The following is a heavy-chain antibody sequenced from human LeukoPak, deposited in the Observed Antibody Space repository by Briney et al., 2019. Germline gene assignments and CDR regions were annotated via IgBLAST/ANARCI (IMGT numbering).Heavy chain of an antibody. CDR2: INPSGGST. Sequence: GSSVKVSCKASGGTFSSYAISWVRQAPGQGLEWMGIINPSGGSTSYAQKFQGRVTMTRDTSTSTVYMELSSLRSEDTAVYYCARSYYYDSSGYRTYDAFDIWGQGTMVTVSS. CDR3: ARSYYYDSSGYRTYDAFDI. D-gene: IGHD3-22*01. CDR1: GGTFSSYA. J-gene: IGHJ3*02. V-gene: IGHV1-46*01.